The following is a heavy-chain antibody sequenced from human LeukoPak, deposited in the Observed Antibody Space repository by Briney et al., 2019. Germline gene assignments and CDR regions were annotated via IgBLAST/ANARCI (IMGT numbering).Heavy chain of an antibody. CDR3: ARQTGSGLFILP. V-gene: IGHV4-34*01. Sequence: SETLSLTCAVYGGSFSGYYWSWIRQPPGKGLEWIREINHSGSTNYNPSLKSRVTISVDTSKNQFSLKLSSVTAADTAVYYCARQTGSGLFILPGGRGTLVTVSS. D-gene: IGHD3/OR15-3a*01. CDR1: GGSFSGYY. J-gene: IGHJ4*02. CDR2: INHSGST.